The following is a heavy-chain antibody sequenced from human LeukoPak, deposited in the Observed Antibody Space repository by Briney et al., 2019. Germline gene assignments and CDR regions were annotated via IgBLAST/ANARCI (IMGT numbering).Heavy chain of an antibody. CDR2: IYHSGST. CDR3: ARLNAFDI. V-gene: IGHV4-38-2*01. J-gene: IGHJ3*02. CDR1: GYSISSGYY. Sequence: PSETLSLTCAVSGYSISSGYYWGWIRQPPGKGLEWIGGIYHSGSTYYNPSLKSRVTISVGTSKNQFSLKLSSVTAADTAVYYCARLNAFDIWGQGTMVTVSS. D-gene: IGHD3-16*01.